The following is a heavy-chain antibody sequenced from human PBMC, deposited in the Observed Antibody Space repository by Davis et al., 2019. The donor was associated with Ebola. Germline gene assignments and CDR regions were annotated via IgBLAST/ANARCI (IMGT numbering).Heavy chain of an antibody. D-gene: IGHD1-1*01. V-gene: IGHV1-18*01. CDR1: GYTFTTYG. J-gene: IGHJ4*02. CDR3: ATHWVGGWNDPFDY. Sequence: AASVKVSCKASGYTFTTYGISWVRQAPGQGLEWMAWISAFNGNTNYAQKFQGRVTMTTETSTSTAYMELRSLRSDDTAVYYCATHWVGGWNDPFDYWGQGTLVTVSS. CDR2: ISAFNGNT.